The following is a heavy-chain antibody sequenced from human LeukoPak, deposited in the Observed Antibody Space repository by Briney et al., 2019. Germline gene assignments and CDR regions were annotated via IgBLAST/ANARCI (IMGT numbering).Heavy chain of an antibody. CDR1: GGSFSGYY. D-gene: IGHD2-8*01. CDR2: INHSGST. CDR3: ARAVGRYCTNGVCWGNYYYGMDV. Sequence: SETLSLTCAVYGGSFSGYYWSWIRQPPGKGLEWIEEINHSGSTNYNPSLKSRVTISVDTSKNQFSLKLSSVTAADTAVYYCARAVGRYCTNGVCWGNYYYGMDVWGQGTTVTVSS. J-gene: IGHJ6*02. V-gene: IGHV4-34*01.